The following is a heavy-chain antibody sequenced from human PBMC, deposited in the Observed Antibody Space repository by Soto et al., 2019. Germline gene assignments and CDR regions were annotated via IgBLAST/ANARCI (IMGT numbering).Heavy chain of an antibody. CDR3: ARRLVAVNWFDP. D-gene: IGHD6-19*01. CDR2: INPNSGGT. CDR1: GYTFTGYY. Sequence: GASVKVSCKASGYTFTGYYMHWVRRAPGQGLEWMGWINPNSGGTNYAQKFQGRVTMTRDTSISTAYMELSRLRSDDTAVYYCARRLVAVNWFDPWGQGTLVTVSS. V-gene: IGHV1-2*02. J-gene: IGHJ5*02.